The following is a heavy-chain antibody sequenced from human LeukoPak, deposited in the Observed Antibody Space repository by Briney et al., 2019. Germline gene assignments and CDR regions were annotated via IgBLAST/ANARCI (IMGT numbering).Heavy chain of an antibody. Sequence: SETLSLTCAVYGGSFSGYYWSWIRQPPGKGLEWIGEINHSGSTNYNLSLKSRVTISVDTSKNQFSLKLSSVTAADTAVYYCARNSIAVAGNGGYWGQGTLVTVSS. CDR2: INHSGST. V-gene: IGHV4-34*01. D-gene: IGHD6-19*01. J-gene: IGHJ4*02. CDR1: GGSFSGYY. CDR3: ARNSIAVAGNGGY.